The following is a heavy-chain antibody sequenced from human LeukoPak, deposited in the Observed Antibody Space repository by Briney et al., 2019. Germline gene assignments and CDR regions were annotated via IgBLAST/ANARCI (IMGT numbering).Heavy chain of an antibody. J-gene: IGHJ4*02. Sequence: SGGSLRLSCAASGXTFSSYSMNWVRQAPGKGLEWVSSISSSSSYIYYADSVKGRFTISRDNAKNSLYLQMNSLRAEDTAVYYCARVTEAPYYFDYWGQGTLVTVSS. CDR3: ARVTEAPYYFDY. V-gene: IGHV3-21*01. CDR2: ISSSSSYI. CDR1: GXTFSSYS.